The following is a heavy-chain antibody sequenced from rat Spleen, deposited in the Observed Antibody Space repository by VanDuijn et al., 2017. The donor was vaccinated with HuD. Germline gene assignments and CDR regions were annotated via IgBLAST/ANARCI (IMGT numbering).Heavy chain of an antibody. J-gene: IGHJ3*01. Sequence: EVQLVESGGDLVQPGRSMKLSCAASGFTFSNFPMAWVRQAPTKGLEWVATISPSGGSTYYRDSVKGRFTISRDNAKSTLYLQMNSLRSEDTATYYCTRGYDGTYYYVNWFAYWGQGTLVTVSS. D-gene: IGHD1-12*02. CDR3: TRGYDGTYYYVNWFAY. CDR1: GFTFSNFP. CDR2: ISPSGGST. V-gene: IGHV5-46*01.